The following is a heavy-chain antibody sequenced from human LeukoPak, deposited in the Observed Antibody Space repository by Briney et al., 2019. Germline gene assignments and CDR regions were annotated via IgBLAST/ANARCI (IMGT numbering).Heavy chain of an antibody. D-gene: IGHD6-13*01. CDR3: ARELASFDAFDI. CDR1: GFTFSSYE. V-gene: IGHV3-48*03. Sequence: GGSLRLSCAASGFTFSSYEMNWVRQAPGKGLEWVSYISSSGSTIYCADSVKGRFTISRDNSKDTLYLQMNSLGAEDTAVYYCARELASFDAFDIWGQGTMVTVSS. CDR2: ISSSGSTI. J-gene: IGHJ3*02.